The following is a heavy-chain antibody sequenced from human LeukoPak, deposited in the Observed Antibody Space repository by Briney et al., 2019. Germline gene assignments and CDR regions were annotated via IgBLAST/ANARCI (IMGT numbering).Heavy chain of an antibody. CDR2: IYNGGSP. J-gene: IGHJ4*02. Sequence: SETLSLTCTVSGGSVRSYSWSWIRQPPGKGLEYIGHIYNGGSPTYNPSLMGRLTMSVDTAENQLSLHLTSVTTADTALYFCARNKGVAARHDYWGQGTLVIVSS. CDR1: GGSVRSYS. V-gene: IGHV4-59*02. D-gene: IGHD6-19*01. CDR3: ARNKGVAARHDY.